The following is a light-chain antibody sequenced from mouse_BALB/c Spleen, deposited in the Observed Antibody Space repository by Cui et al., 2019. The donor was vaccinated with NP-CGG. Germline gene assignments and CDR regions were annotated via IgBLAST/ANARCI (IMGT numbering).Light chain of an antibody. CDR1: TGAVTTSNY. CDR3: ALWYSNHWV. J-gene: IGLJ1*01. V-gene: IGLV1*01. CDR2: GTN. Sequence: QAVVVHESALTTSPGETVTLTCRSSTGAVTTSNYANWVQEKPDHLFTGLIGGTNNRAPGVPARSSGSLIGDKAALTITGTQTEDEAIYFCALWYSNHWVFGGGTKLTVL.